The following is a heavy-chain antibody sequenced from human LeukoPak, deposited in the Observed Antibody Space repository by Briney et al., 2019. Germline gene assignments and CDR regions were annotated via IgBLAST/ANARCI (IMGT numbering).Heavy chain of an antibody. Sequence: GLSLRVSCAGCGFTVSSWWMYWVRQAPGKGGVWVSRSNLAGSSTMYADSVKGPFTISRDNAKDTLYLQMNSLRAEDPAVYYCARGGYYDSSGYYYPPGDCWGQGTLVTVSS. J-gene: IGHJ4*02. D-gene: IGHD3-22*01. CDR1: GFTVSSWW. CDR2: SNLAGSST. CDR3: ARGGYYDSSGYYYPPGDC. V-gene: IGHV3-74*03.